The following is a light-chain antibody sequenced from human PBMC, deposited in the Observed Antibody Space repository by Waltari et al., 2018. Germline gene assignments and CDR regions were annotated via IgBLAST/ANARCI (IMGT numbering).Light chain of an antibody. V-gene: IGLV3-21*03. Sequence: SYVLPQPPSVSVAPGKTARITCGGNNIGSKSVHWYQQKPGQAPVLVVYDASDRPSGSAGLCSGSNSGNTATLPISSVEAGDEADYDCQVWDSSSDHPGVCGTGTKVTVL. J-gene: IGLJ1*01. CDR1: NIGSKS. CDR2: DAS. CDR3: QVWDSSSDHPGV.